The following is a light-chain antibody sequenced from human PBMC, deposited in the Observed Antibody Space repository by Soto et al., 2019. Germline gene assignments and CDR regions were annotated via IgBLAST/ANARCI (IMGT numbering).Light chain of an antibody. Sequence: QLVLTQSSSASASLGSSVKLTCTRSSGHSSYIIAWHQQQPGKAPRYLMKLEGSGSYNKGSGVPDRFSGSSSGADRYLTISNLQFEDEADYYCETWDSNTHVFGGGTKLTVL. V-gene: IGLV4-60*02. CDR1: SGHSSYI. CDR3: ETWDSNTHV. CDR2: LEGSGSY. J-gene: IGLJ3*02.